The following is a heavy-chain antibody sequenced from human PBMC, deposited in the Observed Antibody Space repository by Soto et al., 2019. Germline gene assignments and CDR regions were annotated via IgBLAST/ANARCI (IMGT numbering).Heavy chain of an antibody. D-gene: IGHD6-13*01. V-gene: IGHV3-74*01. CDR3: ERAAYSSSQTLLLDP. CDR1: RCPYSRVC. CDR2: INSDGSST. Sequence: QPGGSVRLSGSAGRCPYSRVCVHWVRPAPGKGLVWVSHINSDGSSTSYADSVKGRFTISRDNAKNTLYLQMNSLRAEDTAVYYCERAAYSSSQTLLLDPWGQGTLVTVSS. J-gene: IGHJ5*02.